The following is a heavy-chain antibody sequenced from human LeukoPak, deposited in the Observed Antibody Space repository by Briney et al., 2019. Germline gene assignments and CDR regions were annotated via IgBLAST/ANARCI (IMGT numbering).Heavy chain of an antibody. J-gene: IGHJ4*02. Sequence: GESLKISCKGSGYSFSNYWIGWVRQMPEKGLGWMGIIYPGDSDTRYSPSFQGQVTISADKSISTAYLQWSSLKASDTAMYYCARLSGSHGDYDYWGQGTLVTVSS. V-gene: IGHV5-51*01. D-gene: IGHD4-17*01. CDR3: ARLSGSHGDYDY. CDR2: IYPGDSDT. CDR1: GYSFSNYW.